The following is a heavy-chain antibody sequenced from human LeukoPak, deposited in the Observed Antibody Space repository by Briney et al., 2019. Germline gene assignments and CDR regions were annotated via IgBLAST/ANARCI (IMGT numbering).Heavy chain of an antibody. J-gene: IGHJ6*03. D-gene: IGHD4-11*01. CDR2: ISAYNGNT. V-gene: IGHV1-18*01. CDR3: ARVRSVTSTEYYYYYMDV. Sequence: ASVKVSCKASGYTFTRYGISWVGQAPGQGLEWMGWISAYNGNTNYAQKLQGRVTMTTDTSTSTAYMELRSLGSDDTAVYYCARVRSVTSTEYYYYYMDVWGKGTTVTVSS. CDR1: GYTFTRYG.